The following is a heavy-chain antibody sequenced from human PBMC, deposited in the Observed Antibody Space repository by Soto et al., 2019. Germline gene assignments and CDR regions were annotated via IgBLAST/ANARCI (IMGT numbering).Heavy chain of an antibody. D-gene: IGHD2-15*01. V-gene: IGHV4-59*01. J-gene: IGHJ4*02. CDR3: ARYCSGGSCPSFAFDY. Sequence: QVQLQESGPGLVKPSETLSLTCTVSGGSISSYDWSWIRQPPGKGLEWIWYIYYSGSTNYNPSLKSRVTISVDTSKNQFSLKLSSVTAADTAAYYCARYCSGGSCPSFAFDYWGQGTLVTVSS. CDR2: IYYSGST. CDR1: GGSISSYD.